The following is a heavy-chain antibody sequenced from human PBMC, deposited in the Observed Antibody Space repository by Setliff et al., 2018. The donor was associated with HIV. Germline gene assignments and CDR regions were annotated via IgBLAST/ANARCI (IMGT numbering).Heavy chain of an antibody. V-gene: IGHV1-3*01. Sequence: ASVKVSCKASGYTFTSYAMHWVRQAPGQRLEWMGWINAGNGNTKYSQVRDRVTMTTDTSTTTASMELRSLRSDDTAVYYCVRGHCNSDKCWYTWFDPWGQGTLVTVSS. CDR2: INAGNGNT. J-gene: IGHJ5*02. CDR1: GYTFTSYA. D-gene: IGHD2-2*01. CDR3: VRGHCNSDKCWYTWFDP.